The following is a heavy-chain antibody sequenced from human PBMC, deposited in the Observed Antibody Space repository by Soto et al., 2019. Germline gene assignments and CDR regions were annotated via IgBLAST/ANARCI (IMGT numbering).Heavy chain of an antibody. CDR3: ARSPGMTTVTSIDY. J-gene: IGHJ4*02. CDR1: GFTFSSYG. CDR2: ISYDGSNK. D-gene: IGHD4-17*01. Sequence: QVQLVESGGGVVQPGRSLRLSCAASGFTFSSYGMHWVRQAPGKGLEWVAVISYDGSNKYYADSVKGRFTISRDNSKNTLYLQMNSLRAEDTAVYYCARSPGMTTVTSIDYWGQGTLVTVSS. V-gene: IGHV3-30*03.